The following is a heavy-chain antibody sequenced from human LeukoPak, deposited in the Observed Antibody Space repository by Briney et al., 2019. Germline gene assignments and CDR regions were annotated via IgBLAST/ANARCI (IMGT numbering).Heavy chain of an antibody. CDR3: TRDNRGTYPIDY. J-gene: IGHJ4*02. V-gene: IGHV3-74*01. D-gene: IGHD1-26*01. CDR2: INGEGTDA. CDR1: GFSFSSYW. Sequence: PGGSLRLSCAASGFSFSSYWMHWVRQAPGKGLVWVSYINGEGTDARYADSVKGRFTISRDNAKNTVYQQMLSLRAEDTALYFCTRDNRGTYPIDYWGQGTQVTVSS.